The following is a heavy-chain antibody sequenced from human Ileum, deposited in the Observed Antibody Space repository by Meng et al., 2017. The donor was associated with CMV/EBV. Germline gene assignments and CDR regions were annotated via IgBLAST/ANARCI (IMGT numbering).Heavy chain of an antibody. Sequence: QVPPPASGTGLVKPSETLSLTCTVSGDSITSFYWSWIRQPAGKALEWIGRIYHGGSTNYNPSLKSRVTLSVDTSKNQFSMRLTSVTAADTAVYYCARGPGGFGDFNFDYWGQGTLVTVSS. CDR2: IYHGGST. J-gene: IGHJ4*02. D-gene: IGHD3-16*01. V-gene: IGHV4-4*07. CDR1: GDSITSFY. CDR3: ARGPGGFGDFNFDY.